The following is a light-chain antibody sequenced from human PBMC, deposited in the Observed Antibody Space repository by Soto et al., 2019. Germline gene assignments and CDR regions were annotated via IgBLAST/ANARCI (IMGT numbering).Light chain of an antibody. CDR1: QSVSSSY. J-gene: IGKJ1*01. CDR2: AAS. CDR3: QQYGSSSWT. V-gene: IGKV3-20*01. Sequence: EIVLTQSPGTLSLSPGERATLSCRASQSVSSSYLAWYQQKPGQAPRLLIYAASSRATGIPDRFSGSASGTDFTLTISRLEPEDFAVYYCQQYGSSSWTFGQGTTVEIK.